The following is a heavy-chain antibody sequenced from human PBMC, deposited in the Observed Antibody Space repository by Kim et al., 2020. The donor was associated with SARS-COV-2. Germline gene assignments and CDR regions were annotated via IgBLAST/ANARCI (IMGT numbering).Heavy chain of an antibody. Sequence: GGSLRLSCAASGFTFSSYWMHWVRQAPGKGLVWVSRINSDGSSTSYADSVKGRFTISRDNAKNTLYLQMNSLRAEDTAVYYCARGGDLNYYDSSGDFDYWGQGTLVTVSS. CDR2: INSDGSST. CDR1: GFTFSSYW. J-gene: IGHJ4*02. V-gene: IGHV3-74*01. D-gene: IGHD3-22*01. CDR3: ARGGDLNYYDSSGDFDY.